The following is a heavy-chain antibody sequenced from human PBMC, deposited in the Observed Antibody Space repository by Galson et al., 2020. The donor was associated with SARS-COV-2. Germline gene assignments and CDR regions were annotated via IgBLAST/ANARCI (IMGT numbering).Heavy chain of an antibody. CDR2: ISAYNGNT. CDR3: AREGDTDYGGPQWYNWFDP. Sequence: ASVKVSCKASGYTFTSYGISWVRQAPGQGLEWMGWISAYNGNTNYAQKLQGRVTMTTDTSTSTAYMELRSLRSDDTAVYYCAREGDTDYGGPQWYNWFDPWGQGTLVTVSS. V-gene: IGHV1-18*01. CDR1: GYTFTSYG. D-gene: IGHD4-17*01. J-gene: IGHJ5*02.